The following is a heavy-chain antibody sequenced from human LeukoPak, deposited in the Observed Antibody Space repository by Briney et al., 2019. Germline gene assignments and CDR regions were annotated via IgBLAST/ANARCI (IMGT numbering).Heavy chain of an antibody. D-gene: IGHD6-19*01. CDR2: IRYDGTIK. CDR3: AKNPDSSGWKFFDY. CDR1: GFTFNNYW. Sequence: PGGSLRLSCAASGFTFNNYWMHWVRQDPGKGLEWVSFIRYDGTIKYYADSVKGRFTISRDNSNNTLYLQMNGLRADDTAVYYCAKNPDSSGWKFFDYWGQGTLVTVSS. J-gene: IGHJ4*02. V-gene: IGHV3-30*02.